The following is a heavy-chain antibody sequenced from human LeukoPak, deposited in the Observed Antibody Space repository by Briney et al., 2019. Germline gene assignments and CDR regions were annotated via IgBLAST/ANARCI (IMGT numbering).Heavy chain of an antibody. D-gene: IGHD2-2*01. CDR1: GFTFSSYG. CDR3: AKEGGGYCSRTSCWGVWFDP. V-gene: IGHV3-23*01. Sequence: GGSLRLSCAASGFTFSSYGMSWVRQAPGKGLEWVSAISGDGVSTCYADSVKGRFTISRDNSKNTLYLQVNSLRAEDTAVYYCAKEGGGYCSRTSCWGVWFDPWGQGTLVTVSS. CDR2: ISGDGVST. J-gene: IGHJ5*02.